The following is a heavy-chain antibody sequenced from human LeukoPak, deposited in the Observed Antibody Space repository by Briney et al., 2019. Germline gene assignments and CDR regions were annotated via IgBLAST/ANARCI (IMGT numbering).Heavy chain of an antibody. CDR2: ISSSSSTI. CDR3: ASLKGYCSSTSCYTYNWFDP. V-gene: IGHV3-48*01. Sequence: GGSLRPSCAASGFTFSSYSMNWVRQAPGKGLEWVSYISSSSSTIYYADSVKGRFTISRDNAKNSLYLQMNSLRAEDTAVYYCASLKGYCSSTSCYTYNWFDPWGQGTPVTVSS. J-gene: IGHJ5*02. D-gene: IGHD2-2*02. CDR1: GFTFSSYS.